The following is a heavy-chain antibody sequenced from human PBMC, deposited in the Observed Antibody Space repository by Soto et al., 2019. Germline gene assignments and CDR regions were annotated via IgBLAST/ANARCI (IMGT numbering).Heavy chain of an antibody. V-gene: IGHV3-48*03. D-gene: IGHD2-2*01. J-gene: IGHJ6*02. CDR2: ISSSGSTI. Sequence: GGSLRLSCAASGFTFSSYEMNWVRQAPGKGLEWVSYISSSGSTIYYADSVEGRFTISRDNAKNSLYLQMNSLRAEDTAVYYCARDTTHAPYYYYYGMDVWGQGTTVTVSS. CDR3: ARDTTHAPYYYYYGMDV. CDR1: GFTFSSYE.